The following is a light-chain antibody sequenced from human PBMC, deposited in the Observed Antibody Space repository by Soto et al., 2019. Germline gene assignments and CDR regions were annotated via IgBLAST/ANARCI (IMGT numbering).Light chain of an antibody. CDR3: SSYTIRTTWV. V-gene: IGLV2-14*01. CDR1: SSDVGGYKY. J-gene: IGLJ3*02. Sequence: QSALTQPASVSGSPGQSITISCTGTSSDVGGYKYVSWYQQHPGKAPKLMIYEVSNRTSGVSDRFSGSKSGNTASLTISGLQAEDEADYYCSSYTIRTTWVFGGGTKLTVL. CDR2: EVS.